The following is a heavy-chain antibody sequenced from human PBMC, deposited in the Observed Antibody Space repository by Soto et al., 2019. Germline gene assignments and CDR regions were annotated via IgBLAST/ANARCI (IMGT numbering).Heavy chain of an antibody. CDR1: GGSTSSDNY. V-gene: IGHV4-30-4*01. D-gene: IGHD3-16*01. CDR3: AREGGESSDGLYYFDS. Sequence: SETLSLTCTVSGGSTSSDNYWRWIRQPPGMGLEWIGHIYYSGNTDYNPSLKSRLAISIDTSKNQFSLKLSSVTAADTAVYFCAREGGESSDGLYYFDSWGQGSLVTVSS. J-gene: IGHJ4*02. CDR2: IYYSGNT.